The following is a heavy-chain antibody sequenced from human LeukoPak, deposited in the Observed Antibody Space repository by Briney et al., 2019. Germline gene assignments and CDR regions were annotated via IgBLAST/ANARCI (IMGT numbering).Heavy chain of an antibody. J-gene: IGHJ4*02. D-gene: IGHD3-16*02. Sequence: SETLSLTCTVSGGSISSSSYYWGWIRQPPGKGLEWIGSIYYSGSTYYNPSLKSRVTISVDTSKNQFSLKLSSVTAADTAVYYCARDRTYYDYVWGSYRYFYFDYWGQGTLVTVSS. V-gene: IGHV4-39*07. CDR2: IYYSGST. CDR1: GGSISSSSYY. CDR3: ARDRTYYDYVWGSYRYFYFDY.